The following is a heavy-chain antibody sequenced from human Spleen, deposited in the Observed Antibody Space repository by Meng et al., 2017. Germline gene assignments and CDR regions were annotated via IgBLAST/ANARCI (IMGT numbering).Heavy chain of an antibody. J-gene: IGHJ4*02. CDR2: VYHSGNT. V-gene: IGHV4-4*02. CDR1: GDSISSSYW. D-gene: IGHD4-11*01. CDR3: ARGPTTMAHDFDY. Sequence: QVQLREPGPGLVKPSGTLSLTCAVSGDSISSSYWWSWVRQPPGKGLEWIGEVYHSGNTNSNPSLESRATISVDTSQNNLSLKLSSVTAADSAVYYCARGPTTMAHDFDYWGQGTLVTVSS.